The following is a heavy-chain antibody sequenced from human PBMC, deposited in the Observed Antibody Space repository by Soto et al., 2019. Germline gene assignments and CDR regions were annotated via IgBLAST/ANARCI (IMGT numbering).Heavy chain of an antibody. J-gene: IGHJ6*02. CDR2: ISAYNGNT. Sequence: QVQLVQSGAEVKKPGASVKVSCKASGYTFTSYGIIWVRQAPGQGLEWMGWISAYNGNTNYAQKLQGRVTMTTDTSTSTAYMELRSLRSDDTAVYYCATYYYGSGSQDYYGMDVWGQGTTVTVSS. D-gene: IGHD3-10*01. CDR3: ATYYYGSGSQDYYGMDV. V-gene: IGHV1-18*01. CDR1: GYTFTSYG.